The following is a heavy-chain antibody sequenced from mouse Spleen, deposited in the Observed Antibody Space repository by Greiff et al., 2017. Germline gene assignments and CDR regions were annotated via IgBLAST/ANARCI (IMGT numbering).Heavy chain of an antibody. V-gene: IGHV5-6*01. CDR3: ARHPTVEPSMDY. CDR2: ISSGGSYT. J-gene: IGHJ4*01. D-gene: IGHD1-1*01. CDR1: GFTFSSYG. Sequence: EVKLMESGGDLVKPGGSLKLSCAASGFTFSSYGMSWVRQTPDKRLEWVATISSGGSYTYYPDSVKGRFTISRDNAKNTLYLQMSSLKSEDTAMYYCARHPTVEPSMDYWGQGTSVTVSS.